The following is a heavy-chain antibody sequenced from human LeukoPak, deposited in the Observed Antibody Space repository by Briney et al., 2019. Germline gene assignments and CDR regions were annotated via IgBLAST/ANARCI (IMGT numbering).Heavy chain of an antibody. D-gene: IGHD3-22*01. CDR1: AYTFTNYY. V-gene: IGHV1-46*01. J-gene: IGHJ3*01. CDR2: INPSGGSA. Sequence: ASVKVSCKASAYTFTNYYLHWVRQAPGQGLEWMGIINPSGGSASYAQKFQGRVTMTRDTSTSTVYMELSSLRSEDTAVYYCAREGSSGQLLWGQGSMVTVSS. CDR3: AREGSSGQLL.